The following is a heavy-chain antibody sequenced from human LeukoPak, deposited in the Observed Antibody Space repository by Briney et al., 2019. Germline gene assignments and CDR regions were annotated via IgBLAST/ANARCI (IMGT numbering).Heavy chain of an antibody. CDR2: IYYSGNT. CDR1: GVSISSSNSY. D-gene: IGHD5-18*01. J-gene: IGHJ4*02. CDR3: ARLRYSYGRSFDY. V-gene: IGHV4-39*01. Sequence: SETLSLTCTVSGVSISSSNSYWGWIRQPPGKGLEWIGSIYYSGNTYYNASLKSQVSISIDTSKNQFSLRLTSVTAADTAVYYCARLRYSYGRSFDYWGQGTLVTVSS.